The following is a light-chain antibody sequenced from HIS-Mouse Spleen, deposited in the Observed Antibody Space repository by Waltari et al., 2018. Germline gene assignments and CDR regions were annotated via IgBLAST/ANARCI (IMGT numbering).Light chain of an antibody. CDR2: EVS. CDR1: SSAVGGYNY. V-gene: IGLV2-14*01. CDR3: SSYTSSSVV. Sequence: QSALTQPASVSGSPGQSITISCTGTSSAVGGYNYVPWYQQHPGKAPKLMIYEVSNRPSGVSNRFSGSKSGNTASLTISGLQAEDEADYYCSSYTSSSVVFGGGTKLTVL. J-gene: IGLJ2*01.